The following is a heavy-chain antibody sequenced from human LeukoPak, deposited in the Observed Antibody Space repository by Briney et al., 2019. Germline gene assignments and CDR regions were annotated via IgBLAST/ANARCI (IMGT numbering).Heavy chain of an antibody. Sequence: GGSLRLSCAASGFTFSSYSMNWVRQAPGKGLEWVSSISSSSSYIYYADSVKGRFTISRDNAKNSLYLQMNSLRAEDTAVYYCARDPYSSLRYLDWRYFFDYWGQGTLVTVSS. CDR1: GFTFSSYS. CDR2: ISSSSSYI. CDR3: ARDPYSSLRYLDWRYFFDY. D-gene: IGHD3-9*01. V-gene: IGHV3-21*01. J-gene: IGHJ4*02.